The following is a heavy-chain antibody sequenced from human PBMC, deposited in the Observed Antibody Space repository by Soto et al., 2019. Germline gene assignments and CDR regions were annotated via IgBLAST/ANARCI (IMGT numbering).Heavy chain of an antibody. D-gene: IGHD3-3*01. CDR1: GGSISSGDYY. J-gene: IGHJ4*02. Sequence: SETLSLTCTVSGGSISSGDYYWSRIRQPPGKGLEWIGYIYYSGSTYYNPSLKSRVTISVDTSKNQFSLKLSSVTAADTAVYYCARGGRDFWSGYYKDYWGQGTLVTVSS. V-gene: IGHV4-30-4*01. CDR3: ARGGRDFWSGYYKDY. CDR2: IYYSGST.